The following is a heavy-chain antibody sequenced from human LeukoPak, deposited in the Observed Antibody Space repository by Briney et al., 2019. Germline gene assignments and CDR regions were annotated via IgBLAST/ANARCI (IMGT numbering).Heavy chain of an antibody. CDR2: INHSGST. CDR3: ARVCADCSSTSCYGLDY. Sequence: SETLSLTCAVYGGSFSGYYWSWIRQPPGKGLEWIGEINHSGSTNYNPSLKSRVTISVDTSKNQFSLKLSSVTAADTAVYYCARVCADCSSTSCYGLDYWGQGTLVTVSS. CDR1: GGSFSGYY. J-gene: IGHJ4*02. D-gene: IGHD2-2*01. V-gene: IGHV4-34*01.